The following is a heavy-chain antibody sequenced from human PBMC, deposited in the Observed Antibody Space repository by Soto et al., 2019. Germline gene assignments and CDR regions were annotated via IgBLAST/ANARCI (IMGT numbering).Heavy chain of an antibody. CDR2: IIPIFGTA. J-gene: IGHJ5*02. V-gene: IGHV1-69*01. Sequence: QVQLVQSGAEVKKPGSSVKVSCKASGGTFSSYAISWVRQAPGQGLEWMGGIIPIFGTANYAQKFQVRVTITADESTSTAYMELSSLRSEDTAVYYCAKDYYDSSGYYYWFDPWGQGALVTVSS. D-gene: IGHD3-22*01. CDR1: GGTFSSYA. CDR3: AKDYYDSSGYYYWFDP.